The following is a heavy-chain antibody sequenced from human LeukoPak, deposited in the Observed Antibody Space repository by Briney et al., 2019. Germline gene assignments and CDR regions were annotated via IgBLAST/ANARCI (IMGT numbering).Heavy chain of an antibody. D-gene: IGHD3-10*01. CDR1: GFTFSTSN. CDR3: AREPPRNYYYYGMDV. V-gene: IGHV3-33*08. CDR2: IWYDGSNK. J-gene: IGHJ6*02. Sequence: GGSLRLSCAASGFTFSTSNMNWVRQAPGKGLEWVAVIWYDGSNKYYADSVKGRFTISRDNSKNTLYLQMNSLRAEDTAVYYCAREPPRNYYYYGMDVWGQGTTVTVSS.